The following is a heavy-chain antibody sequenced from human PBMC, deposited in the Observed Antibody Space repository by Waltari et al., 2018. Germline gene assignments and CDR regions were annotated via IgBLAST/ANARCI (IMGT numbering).Heavy chain of an antibody. CDR3: ARLDSRSGSYYFDY. CDR2: IYYSGST. V-gene: IGHV4-39*01. Sequence: QLQLQASGPGLVKPSETLSLTCTVSGGSISSSNYYVGWIRQPPGKGLEWIGNIYYSGSTYYNPSLKSRVTTYIDTSKNQFSLKLSSVTAADTAVYFCARLDSRSGSYYFDYWGQGTLVTVSS. D-gene: IGHD1-26*01. J-gene: IGHJ4*02. CDR1: GGSISSSNYY.